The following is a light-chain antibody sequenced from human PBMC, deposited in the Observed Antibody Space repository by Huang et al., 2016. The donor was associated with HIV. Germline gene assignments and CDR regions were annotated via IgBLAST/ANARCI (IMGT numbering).Light chain of an antibody. CDR2: LGS. CDR3: MQALQTPIT. V-gene: IGKV2-28*01. Sequence: DIVMTQSPLSLPVTPGEPASISCRSSQSLLHSNGYNYLDWYLQKPGQSPQLLICLGSNRASGGPDRFSGSGSGTDFTLIISRVEAEDVGIYYCMQALQTPITFGQGTRLEIK. CDR1: QSLLHSNGYNY. J-gene: IGKJ5*01.